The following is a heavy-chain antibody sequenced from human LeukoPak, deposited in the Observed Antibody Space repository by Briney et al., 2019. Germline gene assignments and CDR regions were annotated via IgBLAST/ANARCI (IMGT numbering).Heavy chain of an antibody. CDR2: IYYSGST. J-gene: IGHJ4*02. CDR3: ARSPRGNYFDS. Sequence: PSETLSLTCTVSGGSISSSSYYWGWIRQPPGKGLEWIGSIYYSGSTYYNPSLKSRVTISVDTSKNQFSLKLSSVTAADTAMYFCARSPRGNYFDSWGEGTLVTVSS. V-gene: IGHV4-39*07. CDR1: GGSISSSSYY. D-gene: IGHD6-25*01.